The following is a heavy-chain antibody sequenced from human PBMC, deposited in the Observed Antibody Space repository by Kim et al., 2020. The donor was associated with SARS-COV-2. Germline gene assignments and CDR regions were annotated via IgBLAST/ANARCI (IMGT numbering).Heavy chain of an antibody. D-gene: IGHD2-2*01. V-gene: IGHV5-10-1*01. CDR1: GYSFTSYW. Sequence: GASLKISCKGSGYSFTSYWISWVRQMPGKGLEWMGRIDPSDSYTNYSPSFQGHVTISADKSISTAYLQWSSLKASDTAMYYCARQAVPALNYYYGMDVWGQGTTVTVSS. CDR3: ARQAVPALNYYYGMDV. J-gene: IGHJ6*02. CDR2: IDPSDSYT.